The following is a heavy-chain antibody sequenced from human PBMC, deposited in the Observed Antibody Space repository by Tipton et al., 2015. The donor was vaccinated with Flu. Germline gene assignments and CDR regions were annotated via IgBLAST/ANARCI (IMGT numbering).Heavy chain of an antibody. V-gene: IGHV5-51*01. CDR2: IYPSDSDT. D-gene: IGHD6-25*01. CDR1: GYIFTTYW. CDR3: VRAGSGSSGFGTPDF. Sequence: VQLVQSGGEVKKPGESLKISCKGSGYIFTTYWIGWVRQMPGKGLEWMGIIYPSDSDTRYGPSFQGQVTIAADKSISTAYLQWSGLKASDTAIYYCVRAGSGSSGFGTPDFWGQGTLVTVSS. J-gene: IGHJ4*02.